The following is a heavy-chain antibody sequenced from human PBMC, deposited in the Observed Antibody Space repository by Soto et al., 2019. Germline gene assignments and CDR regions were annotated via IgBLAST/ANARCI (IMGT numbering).Heavy chain of an antibody. CDR3: ARVGNDYDFWSGSDYYYMDV. J-gene: IGHJ6*03. Sequence: PGGSLRLSCAASGFTFSSYWMSWVRQAPGKGLEWVANIKQDGSEKYYVDSVKGQFTISRDNAKNSLFLQMNSLRAEDTAVYYCARVGNDYDFWSGSDYYYMDVWGKGTTVTVSS. CDR1: GFTFSSYW. D-gene: IGHD3-3*01. CDR2: IKQDGSEK. V-gene: IGHV3-7*01.